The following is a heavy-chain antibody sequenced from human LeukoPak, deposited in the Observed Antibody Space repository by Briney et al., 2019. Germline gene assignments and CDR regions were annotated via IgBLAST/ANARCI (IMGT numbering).Heavy chain of an antibody. CDR2: INPNSGGT. Sequence: ASVKVSCKASGYTFTGYYTHWVRQAPGQGLEWMGWINPNSGGTNYAQKFQGRVTMTRDTSISTAYMELSRLRSDDTAVYYCARAAYSDYYDSSGLNYFDYWGQGTLVTVSS. CDR3: ARAAYSDYYDSSGLNYFDY. J-gene: IGHJ4*02. V-gene: IGHV1-2*02. D-gene: IGHD3-22*01. CDR1: GYTFTGYY.